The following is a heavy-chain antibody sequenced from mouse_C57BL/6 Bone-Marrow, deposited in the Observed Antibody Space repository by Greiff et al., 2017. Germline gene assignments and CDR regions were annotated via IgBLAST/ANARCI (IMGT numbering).Heavy chain of an antibody. CDR2: ISSGSSTI. CDR1: GFTFSDYG. V-gene: IGHV5-17*01. Sequence: EVQVVESGGGLVKPGGSLKLSCAASGFTFSDYGMHWVRQAPEKGLEWVAYISSGSSTIYYADTVKGRFTISRDNAKNTLFLQMTSLRSEDTAMYYCARSIYYYGSSYFYAMDYWGQGTSVTVSS. CDR3: ARSIYYYGSSYFYAMDY. D-gene: IGHD1-1*01. J-gene: IGHJ4*01.